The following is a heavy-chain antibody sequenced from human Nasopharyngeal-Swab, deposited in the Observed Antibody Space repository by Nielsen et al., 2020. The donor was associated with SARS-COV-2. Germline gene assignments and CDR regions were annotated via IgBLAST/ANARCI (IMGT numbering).Heavy chain of an antibody. J-gene: IGHJ4*02. Sequence: ASVKVSCKTSGYTFTGYYIQWVRQAPGPGLEWMGRIPPNSGATKSAQRFHFRVTMTSDTSISTAYMDLSSLTSDDTALYYCAREHPTTRASDYWGQGTLVTVSS. V-gene: IGHV1-2*06. D-gene: IGHD4-11*01. CDR3: AREHPTTRASDY. CDR2: IPPNSGAT. CDR1: GYTFTGYY.